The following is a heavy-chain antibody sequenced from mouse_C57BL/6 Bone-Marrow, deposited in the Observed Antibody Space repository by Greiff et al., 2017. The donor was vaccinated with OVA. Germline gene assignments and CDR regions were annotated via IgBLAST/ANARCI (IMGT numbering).Heavy chain of an antibody. CDR2: IDPENGDT. Sequence: VQLKESGAELVRPGASVKLSCTASGFNIKDDYMHWVKQRTEQGLEWIGWIDPENGDTEYASKFQGKATITADTSSNTAYLQLSSLTSEDTAVYYCTTLYDGYYVGFAYWGQGTLVTVSA. V-gene: IGHV14-4*01. CDR3: TTLYDGYYVGFAY. CDR1: GFNIKDDY. D-gene: IGHD2-3*01. J-gene: IGHJ3*01.